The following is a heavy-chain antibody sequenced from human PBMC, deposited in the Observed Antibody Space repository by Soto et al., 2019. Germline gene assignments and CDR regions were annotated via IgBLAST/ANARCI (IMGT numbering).Heavy chain of an antibody. D-gene: IGHD3-3*01. CDR1: GYTFTSYY. J-gene: IGHJ4*02. V-gene: IGHV1-46*01. CDR2: INPSGGST. CDR3: ARFFGVVGGFDY. Sequence: ASVKVSCKASGYTFTSYYMHWVRQAPGQGLEWMGIINPSGGSTSYAQKFQGRVTMTRDTSTSTAYMELRSLRSDDTAVYYCARFFGVVGGFDYWGQGTLVTVSS.